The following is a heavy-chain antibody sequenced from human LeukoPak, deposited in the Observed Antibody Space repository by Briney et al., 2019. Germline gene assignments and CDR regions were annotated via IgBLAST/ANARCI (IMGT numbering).Heavy chain of an antibody. CDR2: ISGSDGST. D-gene: IGHD2-2*01. V-gene: IGHV3-23*01. CDR1: GFTFSSYA. Sequence: GGSLRLSCAASGFTFSSYAMSWVRQAPGKGLEWVSAISGSDGSTYYADSVKGRFTISRDNSKNTLHLQMNSLRAEDTAVYYCATSLRYCSSSSCYDAFDIWGRGTMVTVSS. CDR3: ATSLRYCSSSSCYDAFDI. J-gene: IGHJ3*02.